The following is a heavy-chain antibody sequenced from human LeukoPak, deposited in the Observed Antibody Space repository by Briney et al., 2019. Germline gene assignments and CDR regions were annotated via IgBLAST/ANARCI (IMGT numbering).Heavy chain of an antibody. J-gene: IGHJ4*02. CDR2: ININTGNP. D-gene: IGHD1-26*01. CDR1: GYTFTGYY. V-gene: IGHV7-4-1*02. Sequence: ASVKVSCKASGYTFTGYYMYWVRQAPGHGLEWMGWININTGNPTYVPGFTGRFVFSFDTSVTTSYLQISSLEAEDTAVYYCATDTWEYWGQGTLVTVSS. CDR3: ATDTWEY.